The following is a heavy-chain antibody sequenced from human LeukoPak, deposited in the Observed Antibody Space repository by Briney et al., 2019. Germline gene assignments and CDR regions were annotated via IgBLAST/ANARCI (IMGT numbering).Heavy chain of an antibody. CDR3: AKGSGDFYYFDY. V-gene: IGHV3-23*01. CDR2: ISGSGGST. CDR1: GFTFSSYS. Sequence: GGSLRLSCAASGFTFSSYSMNWVRQAPGKGLEWVPAISGSGGSTYYADSVKGRFTISRDNSKNTLYLQMNSLRAEDTAVYYCAKGSGDFYYFDYWGQGTLVTVSS. J-gene: IGHJ4*02. D-gene: IGHD6-19*01.